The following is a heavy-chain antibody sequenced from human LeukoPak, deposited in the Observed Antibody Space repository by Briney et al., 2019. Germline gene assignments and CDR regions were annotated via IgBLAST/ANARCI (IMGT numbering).Heavy chain of an antibody. CDR1: GFTFSSYG. J-gene: IGHJ4*02. CDR3: ARIGYDSSGYYFDY. Sequence: GGSLRLSCAASGFTFSSYGMHWVRQAPGKGLEWVAVISYDGSNKYYADSVRGRFTISRDNSKNTLYLQMNSLRAEDTAVYYCARIGYDSSGYYFDYWGQGTLVTVSS. D-gene: IGHD3-22*01. V-gene: IGHV3-30*03. CDR2: ISYDGSNK.